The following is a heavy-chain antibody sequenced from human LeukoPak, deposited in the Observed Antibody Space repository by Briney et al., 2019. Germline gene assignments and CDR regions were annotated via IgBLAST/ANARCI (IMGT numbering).Heavy chain of an antibody. CDR1: GFTFSSYG. J-gene: IGHJ6*02. CDR2: ISYDGSNK. CDR3: AKGSMVRGVPRPYGMDV. D-gene: IGHD3-10*01. Sequence: GGSLRLSCAASGFTFSSYGMHWVRQAPGKGLEWVAVISYDGSNKYYADSVKGRFTISRDNSKNTLYLQVNSLRAEDTAVYYCAKGSMVRGVPRPYGMDVWGQGTTVTVSS. V-gene: IGHV3-30*18.